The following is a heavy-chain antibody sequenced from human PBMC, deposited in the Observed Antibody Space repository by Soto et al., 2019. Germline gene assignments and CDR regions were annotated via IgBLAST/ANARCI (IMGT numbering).Heavy chain of an antibody. CDR2: ISGSGGST. CDR3: AKEGGDYGDYEQYYYYYGMDV. V-gene: IGHV3-23*01. CDR1: GFTFSSYA. Sequence: PGGSLRLSCAASGFTFSSYAMSWVRQAPGKGLEWVSAISGSGGSTYYADSVKGRFTISRDNSKNTLYLQMNSLRAEDTAVYYCAKEGGDYGDYEQYYYYYGMDVWGQGTTVTVSS. J-gene: IGHJ6*02. D-gene: IGHD4-17*01.